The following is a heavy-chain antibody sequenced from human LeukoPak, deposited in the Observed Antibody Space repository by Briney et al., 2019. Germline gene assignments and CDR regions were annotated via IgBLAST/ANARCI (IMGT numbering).Heavy chain of an antibody. J-gene: IGHJ4*02. CDR1: GYTFTSYD. CDR3: ARRSIAARAGADY. D-gene: IGHD6-6*01. CDR2: MNPNSGNT. Sequence: ASVTVSCKASGYTFTSYDINWVRQAPGQGLEWMGWMNPNSGNTGYAQKFQGRVTMTRNTSISTAYMELSSLRSEDTAVYYCARRSIAARAGADYWGQGTLVTVSS. V-gene: IGHV1-8*01.